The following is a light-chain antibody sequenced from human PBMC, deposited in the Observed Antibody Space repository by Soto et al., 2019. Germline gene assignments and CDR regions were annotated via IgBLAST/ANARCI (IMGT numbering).Light chain of an antibody. V-gene: IGKV3-11*01. CDR1: QDVGGY. J-gene: IGKJ4*01. CDR2: DAS. Sequence: EIVLTHSPATLSLSPWDIATLSCRASQDVGGYLSWFQQKPGQAPRLLIYDASIRAPGIPARFSGSESVTVFTLTISSLEPEDFAVYYCQQYKDWPPLTFGGGTKVDIK. CDR3: QQYKDWPPLT.